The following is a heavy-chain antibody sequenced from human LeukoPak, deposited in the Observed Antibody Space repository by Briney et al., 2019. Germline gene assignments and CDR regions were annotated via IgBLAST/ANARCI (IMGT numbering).Heavy chain of an antibody. CDR2: ISNDGNNK. J-gene: IGHJ4*02. D-gene: IGHD2-8*01. V-gene: IGHV3-30*18. CDR3: AKDGLMRFFDY. Sequence: PGGSLRLSCAASGFIFSSYGMYWVRQAPGKGLEWVAVISNDGNNKQYADSVKGRFTISRDNSKNTLYLHMNSLRADDTAVYHCAKDGLMRFFDYWGRGTLVTVSS. CDR1: GFIFSSYG.